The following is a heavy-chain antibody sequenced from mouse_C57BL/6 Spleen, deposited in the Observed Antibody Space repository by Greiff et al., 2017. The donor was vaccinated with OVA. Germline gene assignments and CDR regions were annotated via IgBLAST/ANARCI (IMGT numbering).Heavy chain of an antibody. V-gene: IGHV5-6*01. J-gene: IGHJ3*01. CDR2: ISSGGSYT. CDR1: GFTFSSYG. D-gene: IGHD2-4*01. Sequence: EVKLMESGGDLVKPGGSLKLSCAASGFTFSSYGMSWVRQTPDKRLEWVATISSGGSYTYYPDSVKGRFTISRDNAKNTLYLQMSSLKSEDTAMYYCARDDYDGWFAYWGQGTLVTVSA. CDR3: ARDDYDGWFAY.